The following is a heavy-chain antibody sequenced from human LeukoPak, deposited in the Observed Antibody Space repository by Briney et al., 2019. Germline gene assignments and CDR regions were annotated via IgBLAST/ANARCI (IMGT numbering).Heavy chain of an antibody. J-gene: IGHJ4*02. D-gene: IGHD3-22*01. CDR1: GFTFSNYW. V-gene: IGHV3-30*03. CDR2: ISYDGSNK. Sequence: GGSLRLSCTASGFTFSNYWMDWVRQAPGKGLEWVAVISYDGSNKYYADSVKGRFTISRDSSKNTLYLQMNSLRAEDTAVYYCARGWGTYDSSGLIDYWGQGTLVTVSS. CDR3: ARGWGTYDSSGLIDY.